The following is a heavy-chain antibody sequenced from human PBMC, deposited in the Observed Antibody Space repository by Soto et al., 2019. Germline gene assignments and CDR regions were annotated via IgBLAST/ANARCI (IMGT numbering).Heavy chain of an antibody. Sequence: GGSLRLSCAASGFTFSSYSMNWVRQAPGKGLEWVSSISSSSSYIYYADSVKGRFTISRDNAKNSLYLQMNSLRAEDTAVYYCARDFRNWGWFDPWGQGTLVTVSS. CDR3: ARDFRNWGWFDP. CDR1: GFTFSSYS. V-gene: IGHV3-21*01. CDR2: ISSSSSYI. D-gene: IGHD7-27*01. J-gene: IGHJ5*02.